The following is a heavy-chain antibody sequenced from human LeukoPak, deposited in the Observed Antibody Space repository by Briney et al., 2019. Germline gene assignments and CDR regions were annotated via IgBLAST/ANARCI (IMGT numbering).Heavy chain of an antibody. J-gene: IGHJ4*02. V-gene: IGHV1-2*02. D-gene: IGHD6-19*01. CDR3: ARGYSSGWYNDFDY. Sequence: ASVKVSCKASGYTFTGYYMHWVRQAPGQGLEWMGWINPNSGGTNYAQKFQGRVTMTRDTSISTAYMELSRLRSDDTAVYYCARGYSSGWYNDFDYWGQGTLATVSS. CDR1: GYTFTGYY. CDR2: INPNSGGT.